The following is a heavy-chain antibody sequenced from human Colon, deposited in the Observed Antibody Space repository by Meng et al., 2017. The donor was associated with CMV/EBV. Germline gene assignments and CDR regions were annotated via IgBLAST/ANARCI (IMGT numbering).Heavy chain of an antibody. D-gene: IGHD4-11*01. V-gene: IGHV1-18*01. Sequence: ASVKVSCKTSGYTFTTYGIDWVRQAPGQGLEWMGWISAYNGNTKYAQKLQGRVTLTTDTSTSTAYMELRSLRSGDTAVYYCAIVDHSNPIDYWGQEPWSPSPQ. J-gene: IGHJ4*01. CDR2: ISAYNGNT. CDR3: AIVDHSNPIDY. CDR1: GYTFTTYG.